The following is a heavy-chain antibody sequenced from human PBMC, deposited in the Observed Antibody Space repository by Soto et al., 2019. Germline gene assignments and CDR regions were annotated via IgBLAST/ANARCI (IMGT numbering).Heavy chain of an antibody. CDR3: SRGPGYVVYFDF. CDR2: IILPFGTA. J-gene: IGHJ4*02. Sequence: QVQLVQSGAEVKKPGSSVKVSCTASGGTFSNFAVGWVRQAPGQGPEWMGGIILPFGTANYAQKFQDRVTITADDSMTAAYMDLSSPRSDGTAVYFRSRGPGYVVYFDFFGEGALVTVSS. V-gene: IGHV1-69*12. CDR1: GGTFSNFA. D-gene: IGHD5-12*01.